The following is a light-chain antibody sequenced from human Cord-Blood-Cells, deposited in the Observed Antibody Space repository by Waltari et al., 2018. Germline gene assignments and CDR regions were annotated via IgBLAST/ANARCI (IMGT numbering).Light chain of an antibody. CDR2: GAS. Sequence: EIVLTQSPGTLSLSPGERATLSCRASQSVSSSYLAWYQQKPGQAPRLLIYGASSRATCIPDTFSGSGSGTDFTLTISRLEPEDFAVYYCQQYGSSPPWTFGQGTKVEIK. V-gene: IGKV3-20*01. J-gene: IGKJ1*01. CDR3: QQYGSSPPWT. CDR1: QSVSSSY.